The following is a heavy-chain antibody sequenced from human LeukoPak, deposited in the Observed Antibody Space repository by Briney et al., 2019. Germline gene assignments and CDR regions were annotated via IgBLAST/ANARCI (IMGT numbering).Heavy chain of an antibody. D-gene: IGHD3-10*01. CDR2: INPSSGTT. J-gene: IGHJ4*02. CDR3: VSGLWFGELEDDY. V-gene: IGHV1-46*01. Sequence: GASVKVSCKASGYTFTSYHMHWVRQAPGQGLEWMGIINPSSGTTSYAQKFQGRVSLTRDTSTSTVYMELSSLRSEDTAVYYCVSGLWFGELEDDYWGQGTLVTVSS. CDR1: GYTFTSYH.